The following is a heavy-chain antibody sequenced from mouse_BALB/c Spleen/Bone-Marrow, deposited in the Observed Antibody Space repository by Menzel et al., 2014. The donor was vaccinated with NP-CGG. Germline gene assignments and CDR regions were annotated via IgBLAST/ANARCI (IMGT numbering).Heavy chain of an antibody. V-gene: IGHV4-2*02. Sequence: EVKVEESGGGLVQPGGSLNLACVASGFDFSRYWMSWARQAPGKGQEWIGEINPGSSTISYSPSLKDKFIISRDNAKNTLYLQVSTVRSEDTALYYCARLGNYGYHDSWGQGTALTVSS. J-gene: IGHJ2*01. CDR2: INPGSSTI. CDR1: GFDFSRYW. CDR3: ARLGNYGYHDS. D-gene: IGHD1-2*01.